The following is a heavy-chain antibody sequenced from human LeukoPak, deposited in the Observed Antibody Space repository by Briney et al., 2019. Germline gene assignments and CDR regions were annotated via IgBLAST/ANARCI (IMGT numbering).Heavy chain of an antibody. CDR1: GFTFSSYG. CDR3: ARTDYYDNVALDY. D-gene: IGHD3-22*01. CDR2: IRYDGSNK. Sequence: PGGSLRLSCAASGFTFSSYGMHWVRQAPGKGLEWVAFIRYDGSNKYYADSVKGRFTISRDNAKNSLYLQMNSLRAEDTAVYYCARTDYYDNVALDYWGQGTLVTVSS. V-gene: IGHV3-30*02. J-gene: IGHJ4*02.